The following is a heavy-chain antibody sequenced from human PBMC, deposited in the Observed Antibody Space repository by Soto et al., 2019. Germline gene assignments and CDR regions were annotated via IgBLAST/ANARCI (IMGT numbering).Heavy chain of an antibody. D-gene: IGHD2-2*01. CDR3: ARHDCISSSCYYYYYYGMDV. Sequence: ASVKVSCKASGYTFTSYDINWVRQATGQGLEWMGWMNPNSGNTGYAQKFQGRVTITADESTSTAYMELSSLRSEDTAVYYCARHDCISSSCYYYYYYGMDVWGQGTTVTVSS. CDR1: GYTFTSYD. CDR2: MNPNSGNT. J-gene: IGHJ6*02. V-gene: IGHV1-8*01.